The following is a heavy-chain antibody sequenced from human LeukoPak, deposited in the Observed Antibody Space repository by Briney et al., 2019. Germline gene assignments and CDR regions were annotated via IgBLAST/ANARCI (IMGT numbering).Heavy chain of an antibody. CDR3: ARGSAIVGAAGYYNGMDV. D-gene: IGHD1-26*01. CDR1: GFTFSNYD. Sequence: GGSLRLSCAASGFTFSNYDIHWVRQATGKGLEWGSGIGTAGDPYYTGSVKGRFTISRENAKNSLYLQMNSLRAGDTAVYYCARGSAIVGAAGYYNGMDVWGQGTTVTVSS. V-gene: IGHV3-13*05. CDR2: IGTAGDP. J-gene: IGHJ6*02.